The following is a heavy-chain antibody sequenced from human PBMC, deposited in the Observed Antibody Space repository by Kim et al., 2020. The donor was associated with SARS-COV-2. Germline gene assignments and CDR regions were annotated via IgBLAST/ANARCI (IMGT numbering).Heavy chain of an antibody. CDR1: GYSFTSYW. Sequence: GESLKISCKGSGYSFTSYWISWVRQMPGKGLEWMGRIDPSDSYTNYSPSFQGHVTISADKSISTAYLQWSSLKASDTAMYYCASCPLLRVGNIYYYGMDVWGQGTTVTVSS. CDR3: ASCPLLRVGNIYYYGMDV. CDR2: IDPSDSYT. J-gene: IGHJ6*02. V-gene: IGHV5-10-1*01. D-gene: IGHD1-26*01.